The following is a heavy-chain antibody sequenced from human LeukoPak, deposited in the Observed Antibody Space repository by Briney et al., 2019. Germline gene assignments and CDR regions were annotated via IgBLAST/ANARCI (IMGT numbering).Heavy chain of an antibody. V-gene: IGHV1-69*01. D-gene: IGHD2-2*02. J-gene: IGHJ6*02. CDR3: ARPGADCGSAGCYTYPYYGLDV. Sequence: ASVKVSCKAPGGTFSSYAISWVRQAPGQGLEWMGGIIPIFGTANYAQKFQGRVTITADESTSTAYMELSSLRSEDTAVYYCARPGADCGSAGCYTYPYYGLDVWGQGTTVTVSS. CDR1: GGTFSSYA. CDR2: IIPIFGTA.